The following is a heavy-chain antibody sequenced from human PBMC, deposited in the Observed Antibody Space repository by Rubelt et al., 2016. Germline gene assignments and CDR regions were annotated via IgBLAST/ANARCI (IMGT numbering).Heavy chain of an antibody. CDR3: ARIYSTSWYLDY. CDR2: ISTGNGNT. D-gene: IGHD6-13*01. CDR1: GYTFTNYA. Sequence: QVQLVQSGSELKKPGASVEVSCKASGYTFTNYAMNWVRQAPGQGLEWMGWISTGNGNTKYSQSFQGRVSISMDTSASIAYMELSSLRSEDTALYYCARIYSTSWYLDYWGQGTLVTVSS. V-gene: IGHV1-3*04. J-gene: IGHJ4*02.